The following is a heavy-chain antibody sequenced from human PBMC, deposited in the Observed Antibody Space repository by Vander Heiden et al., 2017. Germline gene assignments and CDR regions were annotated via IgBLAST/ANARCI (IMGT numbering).Heavy chain of an antibody. D-gene: IGHD2-2*02. CDR1: GFTFSSYG. Sequence: QVQLVESGGGVVQPGRSLRPSCAASGFTFSSYGMHWVRQAPGKGLEWVAVIWYDGSNKYYADSVKGRFTISRDNSKNTLYLQMNSLRAEDTAVYYCARATVVPAAIGSLDVWGQGTTVTVSS. CDR2: IWYDGSNK. CDR3: ARATVVPAAIGSLDV. V-gene: IGHV3-33*01. J-gene: IGHJ6*02.